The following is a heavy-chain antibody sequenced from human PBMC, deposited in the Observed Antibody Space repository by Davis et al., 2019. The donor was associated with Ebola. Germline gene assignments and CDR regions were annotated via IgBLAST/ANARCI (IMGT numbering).Heavy chain of an antibody. Sequence: AASAQVSCKASGYTFTSYGISWVRQPPGQGLEWMGWISAYNGNTNYAQKLQGRVTMTTDTSTSTAYMELRSLRSDDTAVYYCARDCQSSTSCYRASSDWGQGTMVTVSS. J-gene: IGHJ3*01. D-gene: IGHD2-2*02. CDR2: ISAYNGNT. V-gene: IGHV1-18*04. CDR1: GYTFTSYG. CDR3: ARDCQSSTSCYRASSD.